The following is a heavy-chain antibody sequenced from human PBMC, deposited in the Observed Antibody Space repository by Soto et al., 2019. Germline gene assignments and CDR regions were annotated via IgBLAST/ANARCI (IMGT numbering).Heavy chain of an antibody. J-gene: IGHJ4*02. CDR3: AKEYSSSSFDY. Sequence: GGSLRLSCAASGFTFDDYAMHWVRQAPGKGLEWVSGISWNSGSIGYADSVKGRVTISRDNAKNSLYLQMNSLRAEDTALYYCAKEYSSSSFDYWGQGTLVTVSS. D-gene: IGHD6-6*01. V-gene: IGHV3-9*01. CDR1: GFTFDDYA. CDR2: ISWNSGSI.